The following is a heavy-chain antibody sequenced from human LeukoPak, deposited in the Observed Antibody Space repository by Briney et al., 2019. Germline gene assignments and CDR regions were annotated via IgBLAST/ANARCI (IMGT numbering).Heavy chain of an antibody. CDR2: ISAYNGNT. D-gene: IGHD2-21*02. Sequence: ASVTVSCKASGDTFTSYGISWVRQAPGQGLEWMGWISAYNGNTNYAQKLQGRVTMTTDTSTSTAYMELRSLRSDDTAVYYCARDDVVVTAKDGMDVWGQGTTVTVSS. J-gene: IGHJ6*02. CDR3: ARDDVVVTAKDGMDV. CDR1: GDTFTSYG. V-gene: IGHV1-18*01.